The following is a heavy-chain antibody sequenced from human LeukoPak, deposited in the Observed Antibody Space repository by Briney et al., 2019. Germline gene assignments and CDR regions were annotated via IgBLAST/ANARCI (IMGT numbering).Heavy chain of an antibody. CDR2: INSGSPFT. CDR1: GFTFSSYA. Sequence: GGSLRLSCAASGFTFSSYAMSWVRQAPGKGLDWVSSINSGSPFTNYADSVKRRFTVSRDEAQNSLHLQMDSPRADDSAVYYCARVAMGRGQGGTNNYYYYIDVWGKGTTVTVSS. V-gene: IGHV3-21*06. D-gene: IGHD1-1*01. J-gene: IGHJ6*03. CDR3: ARVAMGRGQGGTNNYYYYIDV.